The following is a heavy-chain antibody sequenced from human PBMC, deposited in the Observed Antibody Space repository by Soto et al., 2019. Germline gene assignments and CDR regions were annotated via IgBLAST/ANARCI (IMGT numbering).Heavy chain of an antibody. Sequence: QVQLQESGPGLVKPSQTLSLTCTVSGGSISSGGYYWSWIRQHPGKGLEWIGYIYYSGSTYYNPTLKSRFLIAVDTSKNQFSLKLSAVTAADTAVYYCARGRGIVATINRSLLFDYWGQGALVTVSS. J-gene: IGHJ4*02. D-gene: IGHD5-12*01. V-gene: IGHV4-31*03. CDR3: ARGRGIVATINRSLLFDY. CDR2: IYYSGST. CDR1: GGSISSGGYY.